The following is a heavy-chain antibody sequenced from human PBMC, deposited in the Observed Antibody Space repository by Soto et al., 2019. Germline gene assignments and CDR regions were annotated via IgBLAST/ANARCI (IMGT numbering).Heavy chain of an antibody. J-gene: IGHJ6*02. Sequence: LSLTCTVSGGSISSYYWSWIRQPPGKGLEWIGYIYYSGSTNYNPSLKSRVTISVDTSKNQFSLKLSSVTAADTAVYYCARAAPYYDFWSGYSTPYYYGMDVWGQGTTVTVSS. CDR3: ARAAPYYDFWSGYSTPYYYGMDV. V-gene: IGHV4-59*01. CDR2: IYYSGST. D-gene: IGHD3-3*01. CDR1: GGSISSYY.